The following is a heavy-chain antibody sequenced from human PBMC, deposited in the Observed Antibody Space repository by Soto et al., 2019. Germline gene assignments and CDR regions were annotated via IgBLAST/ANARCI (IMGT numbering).Heavy chain of an antibody. D-gene: IGHD2-2*01. CDR1: GFTFSIYA. V-gene: IGHV3-23*01. Sequence: RLSCAASGFTFSIYAMSWVRQAPGKGLEWVSAISGSGGSTYYADSVKGRFTISRDNSKNTLYLQMNSLRAEDTAVYYCAKGSSNVLDAFYIWGQGTMVTVS. J-gene: IGHJ3*02. CDR3: AKGSSNVLDAFYI. CDR2: ISGSGGST.